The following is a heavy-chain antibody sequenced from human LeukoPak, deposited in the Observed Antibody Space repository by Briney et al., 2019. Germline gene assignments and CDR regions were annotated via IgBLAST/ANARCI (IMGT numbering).Heavy chain of an antibody. J-gene: IGHJ4*02. CDR2: IIPILGIA. CDR3: ARDSDSSGYYRNYYFDY. Sequence: GSSVKVSCKASGGTFSSYAISWVRQAPGQGLEWMRRIIPILGIANYAQKFQGRVTITADKSTSTAYMELSSLRSEDTAVYYCARDSDSSGYYRNYYFDYWGQGTLVTVSS. CDR1: GGTFSSYA. V-gene: IGHV1-69*04. D-gene: IGHD3-22*01.